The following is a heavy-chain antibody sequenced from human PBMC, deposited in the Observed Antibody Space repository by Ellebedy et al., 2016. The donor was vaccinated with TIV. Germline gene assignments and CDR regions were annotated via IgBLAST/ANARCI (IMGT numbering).Heavy chain of an antibody. Sequence: GESLKISCKGSGYSFTNYYLSWVRQMPGKGLEWMGRFDPGDSYNIYSPSFQGHVTISADKAISTAYLQWSSLRASDTAMYFCARLYGIDAFEIWGQGTMVTVSS. CDR1: GYSFTNYY. D-gene: IGHD2-8*01. CDR3: ARLYGIDAFEI. V-gene: IGHV5-10-1*01. CDR2: FDPGDSYN. J-gene: IGHJ3*02.